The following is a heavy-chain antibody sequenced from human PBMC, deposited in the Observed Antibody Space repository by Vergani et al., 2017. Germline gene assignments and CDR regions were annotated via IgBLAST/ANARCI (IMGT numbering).Heavy chain of an antibody. CDR2: IYYSGST. D-gene: IGHD3-3*01. CDR1: GGSISSYY. CDR3: ARGDDFWSGSNWYFDL. J-gene: IGHJ2*01. V-gene: IGHV4-59*01. Sequence: QVQLQESGPGLVKPSETLSLTYTVSGGSISSYYWSWIRQPPGKGLEWIGYIYYSGSTNYNPSLKSRVTISVDTSKNQFSLKLSSVTAAYTAVYYCARGDDFWSGSNWYFDLWGRGTLVTGSS.